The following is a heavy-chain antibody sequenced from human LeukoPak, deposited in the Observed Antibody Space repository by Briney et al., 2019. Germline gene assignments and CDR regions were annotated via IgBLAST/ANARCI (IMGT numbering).Heavy chain of an antibody. J-gene: IGHJ4*02. CDR3: EVVGTTSGAFDY. CDR1: GYTFTGYY. CDR2: INPSGANT. D-gene: IGHD1-26*01. V-gene: IGHV1-46*01. Sequence: GASVKVSCKASGYTFTGYYMHWVRQAPGQGLEWMGIINPSGANTSYAQKFQGRVTVTRDMSTSTVYMELSSLRSEDTALYYCEVVGTTSGAFDYWGQGTPVTVSS.